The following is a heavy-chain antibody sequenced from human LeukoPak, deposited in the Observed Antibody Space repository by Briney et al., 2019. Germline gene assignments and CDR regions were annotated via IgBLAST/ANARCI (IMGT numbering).Heavy chain of an antibody. V-gene: IGHV3-15*01. CDR3: TTDRIAVAGYNWFDP. CDR2: IKSKTDGGTT. D-gene: IGHD6-19*01. J-gene: IGHJ5*02. Sequence: GGSLRLSCAASGFTFSNAWMSWVRQAPGKGLEWVSRIKSKTDGGTTDYAAPVKGRFTISRDDSKNTLYLQMNSLKTEDTAVYYCTTDRIAVAGYNWFDPWGQGTLVTVSS. CDR1: GFTFSNAW.